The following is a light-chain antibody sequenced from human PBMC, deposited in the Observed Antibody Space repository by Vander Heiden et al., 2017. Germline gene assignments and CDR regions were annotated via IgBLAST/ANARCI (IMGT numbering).Light chain of an antibody. J-gene: IGLJ1*01. CDR1: SSDVGGYNY. CDR3: SSYTSSSTLV. Sequence: QSALTQPASVSGSLGQSITISCTGTSSDVGGYNYVSWYQQHPGKAPKLMIYDVSNRPSGVSNRFSGSKSGNTASLTISGLQAEGEADYYCSSYTSSSTLVFGTGTKVTVL. V-gene: IGLV2-14*01. CDR2: DVS.